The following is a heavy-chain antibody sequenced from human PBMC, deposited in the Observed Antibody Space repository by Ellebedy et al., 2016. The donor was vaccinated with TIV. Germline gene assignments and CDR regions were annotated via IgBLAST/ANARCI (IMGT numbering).Heavy chain of an antibody. D-gene: IGHD2-21*02. CDR2: INSDGSST. CDR3: ARVPIVVVAALNWFDP. CDR1: GFTFSSYW. V-gene: IGHV3-74*01. J-gene: IGHJ5*02. Sequence: GESLKISXAASGFTFSSYWMHWVRQAPGKGLVWVSRINSDGSSTSYADSVKGRFTISRDSAKNTLYLQMNSLRAEDTAVYYCARVPIVVVAALNWFDPWGQGTLVTVSS.